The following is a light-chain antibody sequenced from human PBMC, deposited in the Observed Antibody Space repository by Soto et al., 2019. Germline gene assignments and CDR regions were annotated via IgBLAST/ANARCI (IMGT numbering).Light chain of an antibody. CDR3: QQRSNWPVT. Sequence: EIVLTQSPGTLSLSPGERATLSCRASQSVSSYLAWYQQKPGQAPRLLIYDASTRATGISARFSGSGSGTDFTLTISSLEPEDFAMYYCQQRSNWPVTFGQGTKVDI. CDR1: QSVSSY. J-gene: IGKJ1*01. V-gene: IGKV3-11*01. CDR2: DAS.